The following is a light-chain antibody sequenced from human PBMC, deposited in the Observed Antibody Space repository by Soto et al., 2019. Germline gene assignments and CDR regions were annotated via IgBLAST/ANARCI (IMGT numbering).Light chain of an antibody. Sequence: QITQSASSVSASVGDRVTITCRASQSISSYLNWYQQKPGKAPKLLIYAASSLQSGVPSRFSGSGSGTDFTLTISSLQPEDFATYYCQQSYSTPLTFGGGTKVDIK. J-gene: IGKJ4*01. CDR2: AAS. CDR3: QQSYSTPLT. CDR1: QSISSY. V-gene: IGKV1-39*01.